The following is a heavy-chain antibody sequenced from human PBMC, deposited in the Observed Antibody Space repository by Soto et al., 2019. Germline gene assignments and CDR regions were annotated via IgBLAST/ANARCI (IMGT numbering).Heavy chain of an antibody. J-gene: IGHJ4*02. Sequence: VQSGGEVKKPGASVRVSCKASGYAFSFGFSWVRQAPGQGLEWMGWISASDGSTNSAQKFRGRISLTTDTSTNTAYLDLLSLTSDDTAVYFCATYYFRSGSYYRFDNWGQGTLVTVSS. CDR3: ATYYFRSGSYYRFDN. D-gene: IGHD3-10*01. CDR2: ISASDGST. V-gene: IGHV1-18*01. CDR1: GYAFSFG.